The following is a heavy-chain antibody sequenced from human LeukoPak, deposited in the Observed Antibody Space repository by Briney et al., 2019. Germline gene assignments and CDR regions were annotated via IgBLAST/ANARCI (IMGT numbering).Heavy chain of an antibody. CDR2: VNSDGSST. V-gene: IGHV3-74*03. CDR1: GFTFSTYW. Sequence: GGSLRLSCTASGFTFSTYWMHWVRQAPGKGLLWVSRVNSDGSSTMYADSVKGRFTISRDNAKNTLYLQMNSLRAEDTAVYYCARDLAVGVIDYWGQGTLVTVSS. J-gene: IGHJ4*02. D-gene: IGHD3-22*01. CDR3: ARDLAVGVIDY.